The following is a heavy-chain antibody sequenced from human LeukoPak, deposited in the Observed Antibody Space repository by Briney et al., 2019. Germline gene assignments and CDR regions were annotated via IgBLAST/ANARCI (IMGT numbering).Heavy chain of an antibody. CDR3: ARSYGDYADWYFDL. Sequence: PSETVSLTCTVSGGSISSSSYYWGWIRQPPGKGLEWIGSIYYSGSTYYNPSLKSRVTISVDTSKNQFSLKLSSVTAADTAVYYCARSYGDYADWYFDLWGRGTLVTVSS. D-gene: IGHD4-17*01. CDR1: GGSISSSSYY. J-gene: IGHJ2*01. V-gene: IGHV4-39*01. CDR2: IYYSGST.